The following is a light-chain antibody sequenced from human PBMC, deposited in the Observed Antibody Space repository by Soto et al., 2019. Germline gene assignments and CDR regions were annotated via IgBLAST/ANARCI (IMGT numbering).Light chain of an antibody. J-gene: IGLJ2*01. CDR1: SSNIGAGYD. V-gene: IGLV1-40*01. CDR3: QSFDSVLSTVI. CDR2: AYN. Sequence: QSALTQPPSVSGAPGQRVTISCTGSSSNIGAGYDVHWYRQLPGTAPKLLVYAYNYRPSGVPDRFSGSKSDTSASLAITGLQAEDEADYYCQSFDSVLSTVIFGGGTKLTVL.